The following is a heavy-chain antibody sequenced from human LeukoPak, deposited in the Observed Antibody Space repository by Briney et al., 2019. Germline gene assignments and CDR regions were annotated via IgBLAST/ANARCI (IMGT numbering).Heavy chain of an antibody. CDR3: VRGWYGAFDI. J-gene: IGHJ3*02. Sequence: PGGSLRLSCAASGFTFSSYWMHWVRQAPGKGLVWVSRINSDGSSTSYADSVKGRFTIPRDNAKNTPYLQMNSLRAEDTAVYYCVRGWYGAFDIWGQGTMVTVSS. V-gene: IGHV3-74*01. D-gene: IGHD6-13*01. CDR1: GFTFSSYW. CDR2: INSDGSST.